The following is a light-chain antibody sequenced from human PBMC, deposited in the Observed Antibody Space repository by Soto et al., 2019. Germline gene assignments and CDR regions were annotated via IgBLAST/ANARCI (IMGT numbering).Light chain of an antibody. CDR3: SSYTSSSTVV. CDR2: AVT. J-gene: IGLJ2*01. V-gene: IGLV2-14*01. CDR1: SNDVGGYNY. Sequence: QSVLTQPASVSGSPGQSITISCTGTSNDVGGYNYVSWYQHHPGKAPKLMIYAVTTRPSGVSNRFSGSRSGSTASLGISGLQAEDEADYYCSSYTSSSTVVFGGGTQLTVL.